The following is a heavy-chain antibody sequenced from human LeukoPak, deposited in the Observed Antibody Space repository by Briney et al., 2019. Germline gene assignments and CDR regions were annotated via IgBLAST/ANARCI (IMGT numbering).Heavy chain of an antibody. CDR1: GGSFSGYY. CDR3: ARQGRGYSGYDSAAYYYYYYMDV. D-gene: IGHD5-12*01. J-gene: IGHJ6*03. Sequence: PSETLSLTCAVYGGSFSGYYWSWIRQPPGKGLEWIGEINHSGSTNYNPSLKSRVTISVDTSKNQSSLKLSSVTAADTAMYYCARQGRGYSGYDSAAYYYYYYMDVWGKGTTVTISS. V-gene: IGHV4-34*01. CDR2: INHSGST.